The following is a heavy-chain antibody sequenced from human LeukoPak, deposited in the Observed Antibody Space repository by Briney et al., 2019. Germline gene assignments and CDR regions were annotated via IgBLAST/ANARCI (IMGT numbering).Heavy chain of an antibody. J-gene: IGHJ6*02. D-gene: IGHD6-13*01. CDR3: ASGSSSWYGYYYYYGMDV. V-gene: IGHV1-24*01. Sequence: ASVKVSCKVSGYTLTELSMHWVRQAPGKGLEWMGGFDPEDAETIYAQKFQGRVTITRDTSASTAYMELSSLRSEDTAVYYCASGSSSWYGYYYYYGMDVWGQGTTVTVSS. CDR1: GYTLTELS. CDR2: FDPEDAET.